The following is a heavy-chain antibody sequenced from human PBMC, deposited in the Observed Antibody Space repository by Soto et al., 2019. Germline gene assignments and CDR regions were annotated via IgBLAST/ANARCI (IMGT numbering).Heavy chain of an antibody. D-gene: IGHD6-6*01. V-gene: IGHV1-46*01. J-gene: IGHJ4*02. Sequence: GASVKVSCKASGYTFTSYYMHWVRQAPGQGLEWMGIINPSGGSTSYAQKFQGRVTMTEDTSTDTAYMELSSLRSEDTAVYYCATLELVYYWGQGTLVTVSS. CDR1: GYTFTSYY. CDR3: ATLELVYY. CDR2: INPSGGST.